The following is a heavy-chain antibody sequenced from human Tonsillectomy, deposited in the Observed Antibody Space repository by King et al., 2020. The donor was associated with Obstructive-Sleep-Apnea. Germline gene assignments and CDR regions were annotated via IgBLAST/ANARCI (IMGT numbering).Heavy chain of an antibody. V-gene: IGHV4-31*03. Sequence: QLQESGPGLVKPSQTLSLTCTVSGGSISSGGYYWSWIRQHPGKGLEWIGDIYYSGSTYYNPSLKSRVTISVDTSKNQFSLKLSSVTAADTAVYYCAREKLLWFGERGAFDIWGQGTMVTVSS. D-gene: IGHD3-10*01. J-gene: IGHJ3*02. CDR2: IYYSGST. CDR1: GGSISSGGYY. CDR3: AREKLLWFGERGAFDI.